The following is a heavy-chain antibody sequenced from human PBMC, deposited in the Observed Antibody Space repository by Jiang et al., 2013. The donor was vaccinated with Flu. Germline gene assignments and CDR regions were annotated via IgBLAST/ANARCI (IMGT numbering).Heavy chain of an antibody. J-gene: IGHJ3*02. Sequence: LLKPSETLSLTCTVSGGSISSSSYYWGWIRQPPGKGLEWIGSIYYNGRTYYNPSLKSRVTISVDTSKDQFSLKLSSVTAADTAVYYCARGRSDADCSGGSCNSAFDIWGQGTMVTVSS. CDR1: GGSISSSSYY. CDR3: ARGRSDADCSGGSCNSAFDI. D-gene: IGHD2-15*01. CDR2: IYYNGRT. V-gene: IGHV4-39*07.